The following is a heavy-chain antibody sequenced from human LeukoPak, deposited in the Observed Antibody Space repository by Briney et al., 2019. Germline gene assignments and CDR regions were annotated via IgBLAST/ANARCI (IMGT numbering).Heavy chain of an antibody. J-gene: IGHJ4*02. CDR1: RCTFSNYA. CDR3: AKAPVTACRGAYCYLFDF. CDR2: ISGGSCGST. Sequence: GWSVRLSCAASRCTFSNYAMSWLRQAPGKGLEWVSGISGGSCGSTCYADSVKRRFTNSRDSSKNTLVLPINRLRPGDAAVYYCAKAPVTACRGAYCYLFDFWGQGTLVSVSS. D-gene: IGHD2-21*01. V-gene: IGHV3-23*01.